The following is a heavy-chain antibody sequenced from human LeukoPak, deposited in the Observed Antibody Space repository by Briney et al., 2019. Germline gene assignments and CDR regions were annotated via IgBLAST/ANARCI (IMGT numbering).Heavy chain of an antibody. D-gene: IGHD4-17*01. CDR1: GGSISRYY. J-gene: IGHJ4*02. V-gene: IGHV4-4*07. Sequence: SETLSLTCTVSGGSISRYYWSWIRQPAGKGLEWIGRIYGSGSANYNPSLKSRVTMSTDTSKNQFSLNLRSVTAADTAVYYCATGEGYGDYLPFHSWGQGTLVTVSS. CDR2: IYGSGSA. CDR3: ATGEGYGDYLPFHS.